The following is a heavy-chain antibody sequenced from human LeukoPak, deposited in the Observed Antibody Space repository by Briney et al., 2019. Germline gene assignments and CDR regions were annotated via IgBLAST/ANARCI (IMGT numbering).Heavy chain of an antibody. V-gene: IGHV3-30*04. CDR1: GFSLSSFA. D-gene: IGHD3-22*01. Sequence: PGGSLRLSCVASGFSLSSFAMHWVRQAPGKGLEWVTILSSDGSTQNHAESVRGRFTVSRDDSKQTVYLQMNSLRREDTAIYYCARGAPRVVAFDRWGQGALVTVSS. CDR2: LSSDGSTQ. CDR3: ARGAPRVVAFDR. J-gene: IGHJ4*02.